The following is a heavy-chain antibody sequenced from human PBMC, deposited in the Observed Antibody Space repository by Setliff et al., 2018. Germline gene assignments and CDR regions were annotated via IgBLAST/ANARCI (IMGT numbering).Heavy chain of an antibody. Sequence: ASVKVSCKASGGTFSSYAISWVRQAPGQGLEWMGGIIPILGIANYAQEFQGRVTITADKSTSTAYMELSSLRSEDTAVYYCAREPFTRVTSIVVVPAAAPYWGQGTLVTVSS. CDR2: IIPILGIA. V-gene: IGHV1-69*10. CDR3: AREPFTRVTSIVVVPAAAPY. D-gene: IGHD2-2*01. CDR1: GGTFSSYA. J-gene: IGHJ4*02.